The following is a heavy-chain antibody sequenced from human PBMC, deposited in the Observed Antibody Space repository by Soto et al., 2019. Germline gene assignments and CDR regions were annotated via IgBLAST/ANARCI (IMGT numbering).Heavy chain of an antibody. CDR3: GRGRSGQIVVFY. D-gene: IGHD5-12*01. CDR1: GYTFTGHY. Sequence: ASVKVSCKASGYTFTGHYIHWVRQAPEQGPEWMGEIGPESGATRYAQKFQGRVTMTMDMSITTVYMELSNLSPDDTAVYYCGRGRSGQIVVFYWGQGTPVTVSS. J-gene: IGHJ4*02. CDR2: IGPESGAT. V-gene: IGHV1-2*02.